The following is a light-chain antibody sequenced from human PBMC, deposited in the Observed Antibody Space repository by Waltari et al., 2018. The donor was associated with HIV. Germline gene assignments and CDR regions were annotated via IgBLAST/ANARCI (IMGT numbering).Light chain of an antibody. CDR3: SSYTSSSTLDV. J-gene: IGLJ1*01. V-gene: IGLV2-14*01. CDR2: EVS. CDR1: SSDVRGHNY. Sequence: QSALTPPASVSGSPGQSITISCTGTSSDVRGHNYVSWYQQHPGKAPKLMIYEVSNRPSGVSNRFSGSKSGNTASLTISGLQAEDEADYYCSSYTSSSTLDVFGTGTKVTVL.